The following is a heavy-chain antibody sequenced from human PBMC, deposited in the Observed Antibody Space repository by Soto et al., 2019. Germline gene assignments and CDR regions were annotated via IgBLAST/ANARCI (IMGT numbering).Heavy chain of an antibody. D-gene: IGHD6-6*01. V-gene: IGHV4-31*03. Sequence: PLEILSLTCTVSGGSISSGGCYWSWIRQHPGKGLEWIGYIYYSGSTYYNPSLKSRVTISVDTSKNQFSLKLSSVTAADTAVYYCARERIAARSGQGGDYYYYGMDVWGQGTTVTVSS. CDR3: ARERIAARSGQGGDYYYYGMDV. CDR2: IYYSGST. CDR1: GGSISSGGCY. J-gene: IGHJ6*02.